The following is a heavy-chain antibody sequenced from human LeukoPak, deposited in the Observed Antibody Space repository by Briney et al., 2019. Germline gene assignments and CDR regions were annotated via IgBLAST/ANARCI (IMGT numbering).Heavy chain of an antibody. D-gene: IGHD1-1*01. V-gene: IGHV3-23*01. Sequence: GGSLRLTCAASGFTLRSSAMSWVGQAPAKGLEWVSAISRDGDTRYYADSVKGRFTISRDISKNTLFLQMNILRAEDTAVYYCAKEEVPNDYWGQGTLVTVSS. CDR1: GFTLRSSA. J-gene: IGHJ4*02. CDR3: AKEEVPNDY. CDR2: ISRDGDTR.